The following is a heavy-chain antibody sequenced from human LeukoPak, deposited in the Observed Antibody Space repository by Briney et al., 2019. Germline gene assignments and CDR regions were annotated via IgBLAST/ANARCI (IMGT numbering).Heavy chain of an antibody. D-gene: IGHD1-26*01. J-gene: IGHJ5*02. V-gene: IGHV3-7*01. CDR3: ARDLGSKWFDP. CDR1: GFTFSSYW. Sequence: GGSLRLTCATSGFTFSSYWMTWVSQAPGKGLEWVAKIKQDGNEKCYVDSVKCRFTISRDNAKNSLYLQMNSLRIEDTVAYYCARDLGSKWFDPWGQGTLVTVSS. CDR2: IKQDGNEK.